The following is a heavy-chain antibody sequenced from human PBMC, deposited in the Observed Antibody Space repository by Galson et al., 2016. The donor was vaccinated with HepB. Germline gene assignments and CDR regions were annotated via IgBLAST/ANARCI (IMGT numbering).Heavy chain of an antibody. Sequence: SETLSLTCSVSGGSMNNYCWSWIRQSPGKGLEWIAHIHSSGSTNYNPSLKSPVSISVDTSKNQFSLKLSSVTAADTAVYYCARAGAGLMYYFDYWGLGTLVIVSS. CDR2: IHSSGST. CDR1: GGSMNNYC. CDR3: ARAGAGLMYYFDY. V-gene: IGHV4-59*01. D-gene: IGHD2-8*01. J-gene: IGHJ4*02.